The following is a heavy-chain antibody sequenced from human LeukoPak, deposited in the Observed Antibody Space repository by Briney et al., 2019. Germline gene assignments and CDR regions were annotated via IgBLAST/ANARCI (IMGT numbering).Heavy chain of an antibody. D-gene: IGHD4-17*01. V-gene: IGHV1-69*06. J-gene: IGHJ4*02. Sequence: GASVKVSCKASGGTFSSYAISWVRQAPGQGLGWMGGIIPIFGTANYAQKFQGRVTITADKSTSTAYMELSSLRSEDTAVYYCARDGYTVTTSRTACDYWGQGTLVTVSS. CDR1: GGTFSSYA. CDR2: IIPIFGTA. CDR3: ARDGYTVTTSRTACDY.